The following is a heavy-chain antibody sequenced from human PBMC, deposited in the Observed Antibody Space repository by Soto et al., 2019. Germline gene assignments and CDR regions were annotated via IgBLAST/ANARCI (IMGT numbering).Heavy chain of an antibody. D-gene: IGHD2-15*01. J-gene: IGHJ4*02. CDR3: AKKFSRSVAVGVAAIDY. CDR1: GFTFTSYA. Sequence: GGSLRLSCAASGFTFTSYAMSWVRQAPGKGLEWVSVISGSGGDTYYADSVKGRFTISRDNSKNTLYLQMNSLRAEDTAVYFCAKKFSRSVAVGVAAIDYWGQGTLVTVSS. V-gene: IGHV3-23*01. CDR2: ISGSGGDT.